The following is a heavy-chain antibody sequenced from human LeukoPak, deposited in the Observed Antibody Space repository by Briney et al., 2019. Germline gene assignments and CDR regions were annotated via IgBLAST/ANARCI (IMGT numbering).Heavy chain of an antibody. CDR2: IVVGSGNT. V-gene: IGHV1-58*01. Sequence: SVKVSCTASGFTFTSSAVQWVRQARGQRLEWIGWIVVGSGNTNYAQKFQERVTITRDMSTSTAYMELSSLRSEDTAVYYCAASSVGYFGRYGMDVWGQGTTVTVSS. J-gene: IGHJ6*02. CDR1: GFTFTSSA. D-gene: IGHD3-22*01. CDR3: AASSVGYFGRYGMDV.